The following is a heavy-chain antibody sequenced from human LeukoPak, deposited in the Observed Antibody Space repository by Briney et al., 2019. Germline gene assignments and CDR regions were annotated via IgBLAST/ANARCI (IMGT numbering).Heavy chain of an antibody. V-gene: IGHV3-30*03. CDR2: ISYDGSNK. CDR1: GFIFSTYG. D-gene: IGHD3-10*01. J-gene: IGHJ6*02. CDR3: ARDHWVTMVRGVIPLYGLDV. Sequence: GGSLRLSCAASGFIFSTYGMHWVRQAPGKGLEWVAVISYDGSNKYYADSVKGRFTISRDNSKSTLYLQMISLRAEDTAVYYCARDHWVTMVRGVIPLYGLDVWGQGSTVTVSS.